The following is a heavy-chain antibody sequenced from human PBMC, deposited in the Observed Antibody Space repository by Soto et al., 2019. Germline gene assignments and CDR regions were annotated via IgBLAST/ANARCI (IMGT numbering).Heavy chain of an antibody. J-gene: IGHJ6*02. Sequence: QVQLVQSGAEVKKPGSSVKVSCKASGGTFSSYAISWVRQAPGQGLEWMGGIIPIFGTANYAQKFQGRVTITADESTSTAYMELSSLRSEDTAVYYCASPNCSSTSCYLANYYYYGMDFWGQGTTVTVSS. CDR2: IIPIFGTA. CDR1: GGTFSSYA. CDR3: ASPNCSSTSCYLANYYYYGMDF. D-gene: IGHD2-2*01. V-gene: IGHV1-69*01.